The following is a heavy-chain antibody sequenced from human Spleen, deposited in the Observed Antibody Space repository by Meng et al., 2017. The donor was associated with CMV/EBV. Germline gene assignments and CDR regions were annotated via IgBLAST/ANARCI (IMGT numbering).Heavy chain of an antibody. Sequence: GGSLRLSCAASGFTFSSYGMHWVRQAPGKGLEWVAFIRYDGSDKYYADSVKGRFTISRDNSKNTLYLQMNSLRAEDTAVYYCAKRPRAEYGEGGWGQGTLVTVSS. D-gene: IGHD4-17*01. V-gene: IGHV3-30*02. CDR2: IRYDGSDK. CDR3: AKRPRAEYGEGG. CDR1: GFTFSSYG. J-gene: IGHJ4*02.